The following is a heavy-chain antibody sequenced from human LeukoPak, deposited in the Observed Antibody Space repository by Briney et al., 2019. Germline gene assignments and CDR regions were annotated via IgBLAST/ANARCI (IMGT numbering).Heavy chain of an antibody. Sequence: GASVKVSCKASGYTFTGYCMHWVRQAPGQGLEWMGWINPNSGGTSFAQKFQGRVTMTRDTSISTAYMELSRLRSDDTAVYYCARVGFCSGGLCPYYFDYWGQGTLVTVSS. J-gene: IGHJ4*02. CDR3: ARVGFCSGGLCPYYFDY. CDR1: GYTFTGYC. V-gene: IGHV1-2*02. CDR2: INPNSGGT. D-gene: IGHD2-15*01.